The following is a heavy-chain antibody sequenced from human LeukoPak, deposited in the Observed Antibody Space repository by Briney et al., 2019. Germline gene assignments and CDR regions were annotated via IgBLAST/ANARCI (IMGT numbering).Heavy chain of an antibody. CDR3: ARTYYYGSGSYFHYYGMDV. V-gene: IGHV1-46*01. CDR1: GYTITNYY. Sequence: GASVKLSCKASGYTITNYYMHWVRQVPGQGLECMGTINPSGDSTTYAQEFQGRVTMTRDTSTSTFYMELSSLRSEDTAVYYCARTYYYGSGSYFHYYGMDVWGQGTTVTVSS. D-gene: IGHD3-10*01. J-gene: IGHJ6*02. CDR2: INPSGDST.